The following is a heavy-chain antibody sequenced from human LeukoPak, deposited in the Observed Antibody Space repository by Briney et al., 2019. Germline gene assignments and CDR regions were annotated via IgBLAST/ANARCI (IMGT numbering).Heavy chain of an antibody. CDR1: GGSISSGSYY. J-gene: IGHJ6*03. CDR3: ARVLGGGSYYYYYMDV. D-gene: IGHD2-15*01. V-gene: IGHV4-61*02. Sequence: SETLSLTCTVSGGSISSGSYYWSWIRQPAGKGLEWIGRIYTSGSTNYNPSLKSRVTISVDTSKNQFSLKLSSVTAADTAVYYCARVLGGGSYYYYYMDVWGKGTTVTISS. CDR2: IYTSGST.